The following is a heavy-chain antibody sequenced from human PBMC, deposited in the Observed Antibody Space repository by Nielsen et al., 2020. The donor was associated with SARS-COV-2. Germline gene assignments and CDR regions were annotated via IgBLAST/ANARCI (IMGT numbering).Heavy chain of an antibody. Sequence: GGSLRLSCAASGFYFKNYNMNWIRQASGKGLEWVASISRTNTYIHYADSLKGRFTIARDNAKNTLYLQMNSLSAEDTAVYYCARLWDDGDYFDSGPYGYWGQGTLVTVSS. CDR3: ARLWDDGDYFDSGPYGY. J-gene: IGHJ4*02. D-gene: IGHD3-22*01. V-gene: IGHV3-21*01. CDR2: ISRTNTYI. CDR1: GFYFKNYN.